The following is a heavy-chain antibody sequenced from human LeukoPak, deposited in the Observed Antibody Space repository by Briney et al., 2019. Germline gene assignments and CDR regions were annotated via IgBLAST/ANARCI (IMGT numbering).Heavy chain of an antibody. V-gene: IGHV3-7*03. CDR3: AKDQGIIVATIGY. J-gene: IGHJ4*02. CDR1: GFTFSNYW. D-gene: IGHD5-12*01. Sequence: GGSLRLSCAASGFTFSNYWMNWVRQAPGKGLEWVANIKQDGSEKYYVDSVKGRFTISRDIAKNTLYLQMNSLRAEDTAVYYCAKDQGIIVATIGYWGQGTLVTVSS. CDR2: IKQDGSEK.